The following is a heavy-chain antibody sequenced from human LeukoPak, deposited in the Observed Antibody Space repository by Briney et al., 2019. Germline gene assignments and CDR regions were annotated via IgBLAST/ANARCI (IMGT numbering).Heavy chain of an antibody. CDR1: GSSFTSYR. CDR3: VGYSGYDSISGSWYFDY. CDR2: FHPGDSDS. Sequence: PGASLQISCKCSGSSFTSYRIGWVRQLAGKGRGGLGIFHPGDSDSRYTPSFQGQVTISADKSISTAYLQWSSLKASDTAMYDCVGYSGYDSISGSWYFDYWGQGTLVTVSS. V-gene: IGHV5-51*01. J-gene: IGHJ4*02. D-gene: IGHD5-12*01.